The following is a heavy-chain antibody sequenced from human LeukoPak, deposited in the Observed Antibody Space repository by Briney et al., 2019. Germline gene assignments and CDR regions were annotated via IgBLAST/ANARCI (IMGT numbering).Heavy chain of an antibody. CDR1: GCTFTTYA. Sequence: GASVKVSCKASGCTFTTYAISWVRQAPGQGLEWMGWISAYYGNTTYAQKFQGRVTMTTDTSTSTAYMELRSLRSDDTAVYYCARDPNAMVTSLFDYWGQGTLVTVSS. CDR2: ISAYYGNT. V-gene: IGHV1-18*01. D-gene: IGHD5-18*01. CDR3: ARDPNAMVTSLFDY. J-gene: IGHJ4*02.